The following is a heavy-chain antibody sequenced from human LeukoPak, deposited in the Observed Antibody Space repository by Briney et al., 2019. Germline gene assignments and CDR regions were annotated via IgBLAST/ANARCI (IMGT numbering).Heavy chain of an antibody. D-gene: IGHD5-18*01. Sequence: GGSLRLSCAASGFSFSRYSMNWVRQAPGKGLEWVSSISSSATYTYYADSLKGRFTISRDNAKNSLYLHMNSLRAEDTAVYYCARVLYSYGYSEFAFDIWGQGTMVTVSS. CDR3: ARVLYSYGYSEFAFDI. J-gene: IGHJ3*02. CDR2: ISSSATYT. V-gene: IGHV3-21*01. CDR1: GFSFSRYS.